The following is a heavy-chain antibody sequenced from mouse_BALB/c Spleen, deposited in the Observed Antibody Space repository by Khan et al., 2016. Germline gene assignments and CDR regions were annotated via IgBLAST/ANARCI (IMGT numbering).Heavy chain of an antibody. J-gene: IGHJ3*01. CDR1: GFTFRDYY. Sequence: EVELVESGGGLVKPGGSLKLSCAASGFTFRDYYMYWVRQTPEKRLEWVASISDGGRYTYYPDSVKGRFTISRDNAKNKRKLQMSSLKAEDTAMYSFAREVFRRAFAYWAPGPLVTVS. D-gene: IGHD3-1*01. CDR3: AREVFRRAFAY. CDR2: ISDGGRYT. V-gene: IGHV5-4*02.